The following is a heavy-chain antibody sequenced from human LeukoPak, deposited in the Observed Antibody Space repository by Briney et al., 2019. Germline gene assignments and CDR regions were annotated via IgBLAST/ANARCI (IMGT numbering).Heavy chain of an antibody. CDR2: IYYSGRT. CDR1: GGSIMVAAYS. Sequence: SETLSLTCTVSGGSIMVAAYSWSWIRQPPGKGLEWIGYIYYSGRTYYNPSLKSRLTISVDTSKNQFSLKLSSVTAADTAVYYCARHGVTGTTSMFSFDYWGQGTVDTVSS. V-gene: IGHV4-30-2*01. CDR3: ARHGVTGTTSMFSFDY. D-gene: IGHD1-7*01. J-gene: IGHJ4*02.